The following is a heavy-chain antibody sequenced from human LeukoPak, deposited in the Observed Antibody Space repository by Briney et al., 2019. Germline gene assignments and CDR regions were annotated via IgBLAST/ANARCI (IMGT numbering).Heavy chain of an antibody. D-gene: IGHD3-9*01. V-gene: IGHV3-53*01. J-gene: IGHJ6*02. CDR1: GFTVSSNY. CDR3: AVRYFDWLLLPIYYYGMDV. Sequence: HPGGSLRLSCAASGFTVSSNYMSWVRQAPGKGLEWGSVIYSGGSTYYADSVKGRFTISRDNSKNTLYLQMNSLRAEDTAVYYCAVRYFDWLLLPIYYYGMDVWGQGTTVTVSS. CDR2: IYSGGST.